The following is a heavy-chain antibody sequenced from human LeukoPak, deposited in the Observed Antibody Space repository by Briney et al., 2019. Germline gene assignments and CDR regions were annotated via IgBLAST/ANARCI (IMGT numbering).Heavy chain of an antibody. V-gene: IGHV4-39*01. CDR3: SRMGCSGGTCNQYYYYYYMDV. CDR1: GGSISSYY. Sequence: SETLSLTCTVSGGSISSYYWGWIRQPPGKGLEWVGSLYFSGTTYYNPSLKSRVTMSVDTSKNQFSLEVTSVTAADTAVYYCSRMGCSGGTCNQYYYYYYMDVWGKGTTVTVSS. CDR2: LYFSGTT. D-gene: IGHD2-15*01. J-gene: IGHJ6*03.